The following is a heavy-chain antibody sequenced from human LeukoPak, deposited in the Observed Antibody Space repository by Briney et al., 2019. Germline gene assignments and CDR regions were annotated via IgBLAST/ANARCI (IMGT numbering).Heavy chain of an antibody. J-gene: IGHJ4*02. CDR2: IIPILGIA. CDR1: GDTFSSYT. CDR3: ARGAKQMATTPYFDY. D-gene: IGHD5-24*01. Sequence: ASVKVSCKASGDTFSSYTISWVRLAPGQGLEWMGRIIPILGIANYAQKFQGRVTITADKSTSTAYMELSSLRSEDTAVYYCARGAKQMATTPYFDYWGQGTQVTVSS. V-gene: IGHV1-69*02.